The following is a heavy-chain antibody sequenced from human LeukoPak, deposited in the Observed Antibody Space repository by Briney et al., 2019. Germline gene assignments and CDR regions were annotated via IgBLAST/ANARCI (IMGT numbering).Heavy chain of an antibody. D-gene: IGHD3-22*01. CDR2: IYYSGST. CDR3: ASPRSYYDSSGYYIS. J-gene: IGHJ5*02. CDR1: GGSFSGYY. V-gene: IGHV4-59*01. Sequence: SETLSLTCAVYGGSFSGYYWSWIRQPPGKGLEWIGYIYYSGSTNYNPSLKSRVTISVDTSKNQFSLKLSSVTAADTAVYYCASPRSYYDSSGYYISWGQGTLVTVSS.